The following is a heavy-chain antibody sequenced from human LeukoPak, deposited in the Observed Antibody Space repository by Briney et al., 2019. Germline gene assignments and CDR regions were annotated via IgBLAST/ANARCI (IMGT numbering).Heavy chain of an antibody. CDR1: GGTFSSYA. CDR2: IIPILGIA. J-gene: IGHJ4*02. CDR3: ARGVRGYSYGLDY. V-gene: IGHV1-69*04. D-gene: IGHD5-18*01. Sequence: PVKVSCKASGGTFSSYAISWVRQAPGQGLEWMGRIIPILGIANYAQKFQGRVTITADKSTSTAYMELSSLRSEDTAVYYCARGVRGYSYGLDYWGQGTLVTVSS.